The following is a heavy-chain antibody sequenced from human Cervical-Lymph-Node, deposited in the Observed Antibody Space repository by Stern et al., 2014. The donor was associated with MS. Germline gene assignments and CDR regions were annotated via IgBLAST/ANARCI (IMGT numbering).Heavy chain of an antibody. CDR1: GGTFKTYA. CDR3: ARDVFSSNRSGYADY. V-gene: IGHV1-69*17. CDR2: IPFLNMA. Sequence: VQLVESGAEVKKPGSSVKVSCKASGGTFKTYALTWVRQAPGQGLGWMGGIPFLNMATYAPKFQGRVTVTADKSTGTAYMELSSLRSEDTAVYYCARDVFSSNRSGYADYWGQGTLVSVSS. D-gene: IGHD3-22*01. J-gene: IGHJ4*02.